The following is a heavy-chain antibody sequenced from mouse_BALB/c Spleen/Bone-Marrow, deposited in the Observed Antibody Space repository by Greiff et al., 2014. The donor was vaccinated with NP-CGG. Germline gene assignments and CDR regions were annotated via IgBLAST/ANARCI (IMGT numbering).Heavy chain of an antibody. CDR1: GFTFSSYA. V-gene: IGHV5-9-3*01. J-gene: IGHJ2*01. Sequence: EVHLVESGGGLVKPGGSLKLSCAASGFTFSSYAMSWVRQTPEKRLGWVATISSGGSYTYYPDSVKGRFTISRDNAKNTLYLQMSSLRSEDTAMYYCARFITSLVYFDYWGQGTTLTVSS. CDR2: ISSGGSYT. CDR3: ARFITSLVYFDY. D-gene: IGHD1-1*01.